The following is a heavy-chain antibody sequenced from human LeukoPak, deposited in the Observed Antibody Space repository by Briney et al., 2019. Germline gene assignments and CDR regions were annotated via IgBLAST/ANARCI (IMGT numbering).Heavy chain of an antibody. V-gene: IGHV4-39*07. Sequence: SETLSLTCSVSGASISSGSNYWGWIRQPPGKTLEWIGSIYSSGSTYYNPSLKSRVIIIIDTPKNHFSLTLSSVTAADTAVYYCARGGTWFATNWFDPWGQGTLVTVSS. J-gene: IGHJ5*02. CDR3: ARGGTWFATNWFDP. CDR1: GASISSGSNY. D-gene: IGHD3-10*01. CDR2: IYSSGST.